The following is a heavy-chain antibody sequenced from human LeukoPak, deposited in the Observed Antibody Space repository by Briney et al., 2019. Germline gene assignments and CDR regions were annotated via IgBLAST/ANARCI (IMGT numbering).Heavy chain of an antibody. CDR3: ARDRRRGRSHHYYYDSSGYQPDFDY. J-gene: IGHJ4*02. D-gene: IGHD3-22*01. CDR2: ISAYNGNT. V-gene: IGHV1-18*01. CDR1: GYTFTSYG. Sequence: ASVKVSCKASGYTFTSYGISWVRQAPGQGLEWMGWISAYNGNTNYAQKLQGRVTMTTDTSTSTAYMELRSLRSDDTAVYYCARDRRRGRSHHYYYDSSGYQPDFDYWGQGTLVTVSS.